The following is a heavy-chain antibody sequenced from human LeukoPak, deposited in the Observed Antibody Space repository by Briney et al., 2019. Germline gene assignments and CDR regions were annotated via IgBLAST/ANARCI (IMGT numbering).Heavy chain of an antibody. CDR1: GFTFSTYS. CDR3: ARDSPLSFDI. V-gene: IGHV3-21*01. Sequence: GGSLRLSCAASGFTFSTYSMNWVGQAPGKGLEWVSSISSSSSFIYYADSVKGRFTISRDNAKNSVYLQMNSLRAEDTAVYYCARDSPLSFDIWGQGTMVTVSS. CDR2: ISSSSSFI. J-gene: IGHJ3*02.